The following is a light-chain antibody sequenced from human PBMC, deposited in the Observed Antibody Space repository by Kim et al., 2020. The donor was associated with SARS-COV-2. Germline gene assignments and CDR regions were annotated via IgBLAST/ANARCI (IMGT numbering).Light chain of an antibody. J-gene: IGLJ3*02. Sequence: PGGTVTLTWASSTGAVTSDNYPNWVQQKPGQAPRALIYSTNSKHSWTPARFSGSLLGGKVALTLSGVQPEDEADYYCLLYHSGVGVFGGGTQLTVL. V-gene: IGLV7-43*01. CDR2: STN. CDR3: LLYHSGVGV. CDR1: TGAVTSDNY.